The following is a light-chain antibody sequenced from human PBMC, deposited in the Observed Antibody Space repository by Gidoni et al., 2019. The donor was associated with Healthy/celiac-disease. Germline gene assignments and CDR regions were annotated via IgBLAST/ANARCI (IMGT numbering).Light chain of an antibody. CDR1: QDISNY. V-gene: IGKV1-33*01. J-gene: IGKJ3*01. CDR3: QQYDNLPPFT. CDR2: DAS. Sequence: DIQMTQSPSSLSASVGDRVTITCQASQDISNYLKWYQQKPGKAPKLLIYDASNLETGVTSRFSGSGSGTDFTFTSSSLQPEDIGTYYCQQYDNLPPFTFGPGTKVDIK.